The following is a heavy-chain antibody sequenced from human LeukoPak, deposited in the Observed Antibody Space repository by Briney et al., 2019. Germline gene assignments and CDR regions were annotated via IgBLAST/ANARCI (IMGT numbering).Heavy chain of an antibody. D-gene: IGHD6-13*01. J-gene: IGHJ5*02. CDR1: GYTFTSYD. CDR2: MNPNSGNT. CDR3: ARGFSTSWYVRLRFDP. Sequence: ASVKVSSLASGYTFTSYDINWVRQATGQGIEWMGWMNPNSGNTGYAQKFQGRVTMTRNTSISTAYMELSSLRCEDTAVYYCARGFSTSWYVRLRFDPWGQGTLVTVSS. V-gene: IGHV1-8*01.